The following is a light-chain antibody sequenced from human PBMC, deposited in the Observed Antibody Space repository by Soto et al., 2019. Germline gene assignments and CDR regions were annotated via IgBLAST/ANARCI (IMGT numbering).Light chain of an antibody. CDR3: QQYGSSPPIT. CDR2: GAS. Sequence: GLTQSPCILSFSPGERANVSCRANQNVRSSSLAWYQQKPGPAPRLLIYGASSRATGIPDRFSGSGSGTAFTLTISRLEPEDLAVYYCQQYGSSPPITFGGG. J-gene: IGKJ4*01. V-gene: IGKV3-20*01. CDR1: QNVRSSS.